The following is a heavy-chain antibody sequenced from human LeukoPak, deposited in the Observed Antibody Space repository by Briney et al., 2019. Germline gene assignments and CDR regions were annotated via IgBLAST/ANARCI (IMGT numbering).Heavy chain of an antibody. CDR3: ARDLGNWNYGSCYFDP. CDR2: ISGSGGST. J-gene: IGHJ5*02. CDR1: GFTFSSYA. Sequence: GASLRLSCAASGFTFSSYAMSWVRQAPGKGLEWVSAISGSGGSTYYADSVKGRFTISRDDSKNTLYLQMNSLRADDTAVYYCARDLGNWNYGSCYFDPWGQGTLVTVSS. D-gene: IGHD1-7*01. V-gene: IGHV3-23*01.